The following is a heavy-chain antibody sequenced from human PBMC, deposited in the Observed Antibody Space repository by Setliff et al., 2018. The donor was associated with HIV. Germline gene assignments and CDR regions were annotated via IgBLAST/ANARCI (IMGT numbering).Heavy chain of an antibody. V-gene: IGHV5-51*01. CDR2: IYPVDSDT. J-gene: IGHJ4*02. D-gene: IGHD4-17*01. Sequence: PGESLKISCKGSGYTFTSYWTAWVRQMPGKGLEWMGIIYPVDSDTRYSPSFQGQVTISADKSISTAYLQWSSLQASDTAMYYCARYGSNSAFDFWGQGTLVTVSS. CDR1: GYTFTSYW. CDR3: ARYGSNSAFDF.